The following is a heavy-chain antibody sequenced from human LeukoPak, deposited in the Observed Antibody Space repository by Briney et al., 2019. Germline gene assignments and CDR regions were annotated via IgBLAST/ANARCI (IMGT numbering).Heavy chain of an antibody. CDR3: ARDPRGWGGTFDI. CDR1: GDTFSTYA. D-gene: IGHD3-16*01. CDR2: IIPIFGTA. J-gene: IGHJ3*02. Sequence: SVKVSCKASGDTFSTYAISWVRQAPGQGLQWMGGIIPIFGTANYAQNFQGRVTITADESTNTAFMELSSLRSEDTAVYYCARDPRGWGGTFDIWGQGTMVTVSS. V-gene: IGHV1-69*01.